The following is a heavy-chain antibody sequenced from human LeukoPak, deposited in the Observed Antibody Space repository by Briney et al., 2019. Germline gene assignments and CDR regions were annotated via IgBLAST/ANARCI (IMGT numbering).Heavy chain of an antibody. CDR2: INPNSGGT. CDR3: ARDLADDILTGYYSAGFDY. V-gene: IGHV1-2*02. Sequence: ASVKVSFKASGYTFTVYYMHWVRQAPGQGLEWMGWINPNSGGTNYAQKFQGRVTMTRDTSISTAYMELSRLRSDDTAVYYCARDLADDILTGYYSAGFDYWGQGTLVTVSS. CDR1: GYTFTVYY. J-gene: IGHJ4*02. D-gene: IGHD3-9*01.